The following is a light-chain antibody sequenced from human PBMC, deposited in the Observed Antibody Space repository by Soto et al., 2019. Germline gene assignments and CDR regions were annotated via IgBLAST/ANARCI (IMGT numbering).Light chain of an antibody. CDR1: SSNIGAGYN. J-gene: IGLJ3*02. Sequence: QSVLTQPPSVSGAPGQRVTISCTGSSSNIGAGYNVHWYQQLPGTAPKLLIYVNNNRPSGVPDRFSASKSGTSASLAITGLRAGDEVVYYCQPYESSLGGWVFGGGTKLTVL. V-gene: IGLV1-40*01. CDR2: VNN. CDR3: QPYESSLGGWV.